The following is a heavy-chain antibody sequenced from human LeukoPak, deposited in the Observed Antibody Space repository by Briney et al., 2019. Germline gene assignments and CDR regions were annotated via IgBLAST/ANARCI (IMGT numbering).Heavy chain of an antibody. CDR2: IFHSGTT. J-gene: IGHJ4*02. D-gene: IGHD6-6*01. CDR3: ARHPEYLPFDY. V-gene: IGHV4-38-2*01. CDR1: GYSISISYY. Sequence: SETLSLTCAVSGYSISISYYWGWIRQPPGKGLEWIASIFHSGTTYYNPSLKSRVTISVDTSKNQFSLKLGSVTAADTAVYYCARHPEYLPFDYWGQGTLVTVSS.